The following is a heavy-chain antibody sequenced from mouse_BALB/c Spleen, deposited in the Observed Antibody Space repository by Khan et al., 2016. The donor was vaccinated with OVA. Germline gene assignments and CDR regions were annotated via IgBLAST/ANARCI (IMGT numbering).Heavy chain of an antibody. D-gene: IGHD1-2*01. CDR3: ASSLLLYAMDY. J-gene: IGHJ4*01. V-gene: IGHV14-3*02. Sequence: VQLQQSGAEFVKPGASVRLSCTAAGFNIKNTYIHWVKQRPEQGLEWIGRIDPANGNTKYDPKFQGKATITADTSSNTAYLQLSSLTSEDTAVYYCASSLLLYAMDYWGQGTSVTVSS. CDR1: GFNIKNTY. CDR2: IDPANGNT.